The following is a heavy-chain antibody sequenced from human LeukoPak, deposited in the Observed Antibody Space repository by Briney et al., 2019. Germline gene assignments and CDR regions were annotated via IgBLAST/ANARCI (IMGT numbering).Heavy chain of an antibody. CDR3: ESLVNYYDTLYYFDY. V-gene: IGHV4-34*01. D-gene: IGHD3-22*01. CDR1: GGSFSGYY. Sequence: SETLSLTCAVYGGSFSGYYWSWIRQPPGKGLEWMGEINHRGSTNYNPSLKSRVTISVDTSKNQFSLKLSSVTAADTAVYYCESLVNYYDTLYYFDYWGQGTLVTVSS. J-gene: IGHJ4*02. CDR2: INHRGST.